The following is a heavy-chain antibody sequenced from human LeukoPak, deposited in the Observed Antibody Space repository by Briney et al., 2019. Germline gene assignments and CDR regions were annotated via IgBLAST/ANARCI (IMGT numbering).Heavy chain of an antibody. D-gene: IGHD6-19*01. CDR2: INTYNGET. CDR3: ARGAQYTSGWRF. J-gene: IGHJ4*02. Sequence: GASGKVSCKVSGYTFTGYGISWVRQAPGQGLEWMGWINTYNGETKYAQKLQGRVSMTTDTPTRTAYMELRSLKSGDTAVYYCARGAQYTSGWRFWGQGTLVTVSS. CDR1: GYTFTGYG. V-gene: IGHV1-18*01.